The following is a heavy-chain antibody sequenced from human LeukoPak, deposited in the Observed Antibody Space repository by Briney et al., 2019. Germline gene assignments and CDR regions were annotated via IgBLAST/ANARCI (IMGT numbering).Heavy chain of an antibody. CDR1: GYPFISYF. V-gene: IGHV1-46*01. J-gene: IGHJ5*01. CDR2: INPSSGDT. CDR3: ARDALDS. Sequence: GASVKVSCKASGYPFISYFIHWVRQAPGQGLEWMGIINPSSGDTNYAQQFQGRVTVTTDTSTSTIYMGLSSLRSDDTGVYYCARDALDSWGQGTLVTVSS.